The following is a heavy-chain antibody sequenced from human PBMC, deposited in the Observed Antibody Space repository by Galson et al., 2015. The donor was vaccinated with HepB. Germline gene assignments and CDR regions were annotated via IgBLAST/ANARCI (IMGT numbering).Heavy chain of an antibody. Sequence: SLRLSCAASGFTFSGSAMHWVRQASGKGLEWVGRIRSKANSYATAYAASVKGRFTISRDDSKNTAYLQMNSLKTEDTAVYYCMTGEYSRGFDYWGQGTLVTVSS. J-gene: IGHJ4*02. CDR3: MTGEYSRGFDY. CDR2: IRSKANSYAT. D-gene: IGHD6-13*01. V-gene: IGHV3-73*01. CDR1: GFTFSGSA.